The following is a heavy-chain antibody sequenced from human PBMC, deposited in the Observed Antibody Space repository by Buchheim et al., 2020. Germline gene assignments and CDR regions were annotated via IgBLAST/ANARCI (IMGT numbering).Heavy chain of an antibody. Sequence: QVQLVESGGGVVQPGRSLRLSCAASGFTFSSYGMHWVRQAPGKGLEWVAVISYDGSNKYYADSVKGRFTISRDNSKNTLYLQMNSLRAEDTAVYYCAKDRGMIDWLFRDYYYYGMDVWGQGTT. CDR2: ISYDGSNK. J-gene: IGHJ6*02. CDR1: GFTFSSYG. V-gene: IGHV3-30*18. CDR3: AKDRGMIDWLFRDYYYYGMDV. D-gene: IGHD3-9*01.